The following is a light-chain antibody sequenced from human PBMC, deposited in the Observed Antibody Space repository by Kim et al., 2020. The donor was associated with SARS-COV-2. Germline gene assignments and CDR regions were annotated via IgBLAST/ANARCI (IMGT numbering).Light chain of an antibody. CDR1: SLRSYY. CDR2: GKN. J-gene: IGLJ2*01. Sequence: VALVQTVRISCQGDSLRSYYATWYQQKPGQAPIVVIYGKNNRPSGIPDRFSGSSSGNTASLTITGTRAGDEADYYCNSRDSNDNVVFGGGTQLTVL. V-gene: IGLV3-19*01. CDR3: NSRDSNDNVV.